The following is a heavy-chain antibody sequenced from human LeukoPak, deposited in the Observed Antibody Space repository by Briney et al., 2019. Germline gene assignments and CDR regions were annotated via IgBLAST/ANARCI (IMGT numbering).Heavy chain of an antibody. CDR3: AKERYSSPYFDY. V-gene: IGHV3-23*01. J-gene: IGHJ4*02. CDR2: ISAGATRT. Sequence: GGSLRLSCAASGFNFRNYAMAWVRQAPGKGLEWVSGISAGATRTYYAASVRGRFTISRDNSQNTLYLHMNSLRAEDTAVYYCAKERYSSPYFDYWGQGTLVTVSS. CDR1: GFNFRNYA. D-gene: IGHD6-19*01.